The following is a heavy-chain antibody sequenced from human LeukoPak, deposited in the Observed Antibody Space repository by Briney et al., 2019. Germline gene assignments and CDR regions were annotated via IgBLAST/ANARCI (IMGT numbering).Heavy chain of an antibody. D-gene: IGHD3-22*01. Sequence: GGSLRLSCAASGFTVSSNYMSWDRQAPGKGLEWVSVIYSGGSTYYADSVKGRFTISRDNSKNTLYLQMNSLRAEDTAVYYCARDLDYYDSSGYYTVWGQGTMVTVSS. CDR2: IYSGGST. CDR3: ARDLDYYDSSGYYTV. V-gene: IGHV3-53*01. J-gene: IGHJ3*01. CDR1: GFTVSSNY.